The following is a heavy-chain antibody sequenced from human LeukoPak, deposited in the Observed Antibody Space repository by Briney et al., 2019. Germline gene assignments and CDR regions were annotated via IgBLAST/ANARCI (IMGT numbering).Heavy chain of an antibody. J-gene: IGHJ4*02. V-gene: IGHV4-4*02. CDR2: IYHSGST. D-gene: IGHD3-22*01. CDR3: AKRYYYDSSGYYGRLGPGSYYFDY. CDR1: GGSISSSNW. Sequence: SETLSLTCAVSGGSISSSNWWSWVRQPPGKGLEWIGEIYHSGSTNYNPSLKSRVTISVDKSKNQFSLKLSSVTAADTAVYYCAKRYYYDSSGYYGRLGPGSYYFDYWGQGTLVTVSS.